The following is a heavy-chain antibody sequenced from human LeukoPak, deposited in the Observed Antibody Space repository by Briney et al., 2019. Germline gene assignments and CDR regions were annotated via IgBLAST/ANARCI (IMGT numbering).Heavy chain of an antibody. Sequence: GGSLRLSCAASGFSFSTYGMHWVRQAPGKGLEWVAAIRSDGSNDYYADSVRGRFTISRDNSKNTLSLQMNSLRAEDTAVYYCAREVRCSTTSCYRGWFDPWGQGTLVTVSS. CDR2: IRSDGSND. CDR1: GFSFSTYG. V-gene: IGHV3-33*01. D-gene: IGHD2-2*01. CDR3: AREVRCSTTSCYRGWFDP. J-gene: IGHJ5*02.